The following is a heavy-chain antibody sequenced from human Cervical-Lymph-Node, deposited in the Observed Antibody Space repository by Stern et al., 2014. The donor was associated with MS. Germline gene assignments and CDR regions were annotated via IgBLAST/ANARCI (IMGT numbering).Heavy chain of an antibody. J-gene: IGHJ6*02. V-gene: IGHV1-69*01. Sequence: VQLVESGAEVKKPGSSGKVSCKASGGTFSNYATSWVRQAPGQGLEWMGGIVPLFGKPNYAQKVQGRVPITADESTSTAYMDLSSLRSEDTAVYYCASPLTATSVPFGYYGMDVWGQGTTVTVS. D-gene: IGHD4-17*01. CDR3: ASPLTATSVPFGYYGMDV. CDR1: GGTFSNYA. CDR2: IVPLFGKP.